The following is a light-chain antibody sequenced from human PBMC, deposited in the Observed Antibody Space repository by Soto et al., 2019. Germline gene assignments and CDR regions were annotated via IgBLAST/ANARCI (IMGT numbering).Light chain of an antibody. J-gene: IGLJ1*01. CDR2: DVN. CDR3: SSYSTTSFFV. Sequence: QSALTQPASVSGSPGQSITISCTGTSSDVGGYNYVSWYQQYPGKAPHLMIFDVNDRPSGVSYRFSGSKSGNTASLTISGLQAEDEAHYYCSSYSTTSFFVFGTGTKLTFL. V-gene: IGLV2-14*01. CDR1: SSDVGGYNY.